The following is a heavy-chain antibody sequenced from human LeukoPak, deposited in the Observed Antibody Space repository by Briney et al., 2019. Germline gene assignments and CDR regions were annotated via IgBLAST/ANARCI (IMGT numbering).Heavy chain of an antibody. D-gene: IGHD2-21*02. Sequence: GTLSLTCVVSGGSISSDNWWNWVRPAPGKGLEWVSYISSNSSSINYADSVKGRFTISRDNAKNSLFLQMNSLRAEDTAVYYCAPLVTWAFDYWGQGTLVTVSS. CDR1: GGSISSDN. CDR3: APLVTWAFDY. CDR2: ISSNSSSI. J-gene: IGHJ4*02. V-gene: IGHV3-48*04.